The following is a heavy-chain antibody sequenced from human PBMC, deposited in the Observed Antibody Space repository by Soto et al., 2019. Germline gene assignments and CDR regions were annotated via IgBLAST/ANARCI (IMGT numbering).Heavy chain of an antibody. D-gene: IGHD1-26*01. CDR2: IYSSGSA. CDR3: ATIVGANDY. Sequence: TLSLTCTVSRASIYTYSWTWIRQPAGKGLQWIGHIYSSGSANYSPSLKSRVSMSVDSSKNQISLKLSSVTAADTAVYYCATIVGANDYWGQGTLVTVSS. CDR1: RASIYTYS. J-gene: IGHJ4*02. V-gene: IGHV4-4*07.